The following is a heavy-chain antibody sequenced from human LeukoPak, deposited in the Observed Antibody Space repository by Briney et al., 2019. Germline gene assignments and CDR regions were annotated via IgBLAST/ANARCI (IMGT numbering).Heavy chain of an antibody. D-gene: IGHD3-9*01. V-gene: IGHV4-59*01. CDR2: IYYSEST. Sequence: SETLSPTCTVSGGSISSYYRSWIRQPPGEGLEWIGYIYYSESTNYKPSLKSRVTISVDTSKNQFSLKLSSVTAADSAVYYCARGGYDILTGYYGLDYWGQGTLVTVSS. CDR1: GGSISSYY. CDR3: ARGGYDILTGYYGLDY. J-gene: IGHJ4*02.